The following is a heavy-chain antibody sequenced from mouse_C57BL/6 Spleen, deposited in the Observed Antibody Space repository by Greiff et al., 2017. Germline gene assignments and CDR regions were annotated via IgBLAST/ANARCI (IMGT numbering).Heavy chain of an antibody. V-gene: IGHV1-53*01. CDR1: GYTFTSYW. Sequence: QVQLQQSGTELVKPGASVKLSCKASGYTFTSYWMHWVKQRPGQGLEWIGNINPSNGGTNYNEKFKSKATLTVDKSSSTAYMQLSSLTSEDSAVYYCARGGYYYYYAMDYWGQGTSVTVSS. CDR2: INPSNGGT. D-gene: IGHD1-1*02. J-gene: IGHJ4*01. CDR3: ARGGYYYYYAMDY.